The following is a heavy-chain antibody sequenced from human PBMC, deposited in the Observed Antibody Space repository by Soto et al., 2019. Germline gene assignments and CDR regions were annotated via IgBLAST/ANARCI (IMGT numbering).Heavy chain of an antibody. J-gene: IGHJ3*01. CDR3: AKGLQLLYDAFHV. CDR2: ISWNSNTL. V-gene: IGHV3-9*01. D-gene: IGHD1-1*01. CDR1: GFTFDDYS. Sequence: GGSLRLSCVASGFTFDDYSMHWVRQTPGKGLEWVSTISWNSNTLVYADSVRGRFSISRDNARNSLYLQMTGLRPEDTALYHCAKGLQLLYDAFHVWGQVTMVTVSS.